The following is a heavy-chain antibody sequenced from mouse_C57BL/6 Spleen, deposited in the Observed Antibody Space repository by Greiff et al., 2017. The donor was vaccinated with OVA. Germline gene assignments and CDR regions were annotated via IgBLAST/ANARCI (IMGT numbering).Heavy chain of an antibody. J-gene: IGHJ2*01. CDR2: IYPGSGST. CDR1: GYTFTSYW. V-gene: IGHV1-55*01. CDR3: ARGTPQYFDY. Sequence: QVQLQQPGAELVQPGASVKMSCKASGYTFTSYWITWVKQRPGQGLEWIGDIYPGSGSTTYNEKFKSKATLTVDTSSSTAYMQLSSLTSEDSAVYYCARGTPQYFDYWGQGTTLTVSS.